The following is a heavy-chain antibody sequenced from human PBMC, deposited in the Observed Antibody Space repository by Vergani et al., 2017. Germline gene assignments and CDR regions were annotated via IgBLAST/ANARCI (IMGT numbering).Heavy chain of an antibody. Sequence: EVQLVQSGAEVKKPGESLKISCQISGYSFTNYWIGWVRQMPGKGLEWMGIIHPADSDTRYSPSFQGQVTISVDKSISTAYLQRSSLRASDSAMYYCARLYGRDSSGSKYFDYWGQGTLGTVS. D-gene: IGHD3-22*01. J-gene: IGHJ4*02. CDR3: ARLYGRDSSGSKYFDY. CDR2: IHPADSDT. CDR1: GYSFTNYW. V-gene: IGHV5-51*01.